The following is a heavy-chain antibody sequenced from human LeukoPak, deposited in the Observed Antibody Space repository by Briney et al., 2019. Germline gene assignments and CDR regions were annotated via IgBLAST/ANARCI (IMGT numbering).Heavy chain of an antibody. CDR1: GASFSSYY. Sequence: SETLSLTCTVSGASFSSYYWSWLRQPPGKGLEWIAYIFYNGNTKYNPSLKSRVTISVDTSKTQFSLKVTSVTAADTAVYYCARGSSWYYFDYWGQGTLVTVSS. J-gene: IGHJ4*02. CDR2: IFYNGNT. CDR3: ARGSSWYYFDY. D-gene: IGHD6-13*01. V-gene: IGHV4-59*12.